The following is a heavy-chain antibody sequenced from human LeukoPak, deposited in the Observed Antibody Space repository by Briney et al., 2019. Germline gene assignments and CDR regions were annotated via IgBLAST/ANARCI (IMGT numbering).Heavy chain of an antibody. D-gene: IGHD2-2*01. CDR1: GFTFSTYG. V-gene: IGHV3-30*02. CDR3: AKDVVNCGSTSCYFYYYIDV. CDR2: LRYDGSNK. J-gene: IGHJ6*03. Sequence: GGSLRLSCAASGFTFSTYGMHWVRQAPGKGLEWVAFLRYDGSNKYYADSVKGRFTISRDNSKNTLYLQMNSLRAEDTAVYYCAKDVVNCGSTSCYFYYYIDVWGKGTTVTVSS.